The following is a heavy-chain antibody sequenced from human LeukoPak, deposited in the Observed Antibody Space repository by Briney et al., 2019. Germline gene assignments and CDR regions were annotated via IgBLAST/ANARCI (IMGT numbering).Heavy chain of an antibody. V-gene: IGHV3-7*01. CDR3: AKGDKMLTWRRTYNRFDP. Sequence: GGSLRLSCAASGFTFSTHWMTWVRQAPGKGLEWVANINQAGTEKYYVDSVKGRFTISRDNAKNSLSLQMNSLRAEDTAVYFCAKGDKMLTWRRTYNRFDPWGQGTLVTVSS. CDR1: GFTFSTHW. D-gene: IGHD3-16*01. CDR2: INQAGTEK. J-gene: IGHJ5*02.